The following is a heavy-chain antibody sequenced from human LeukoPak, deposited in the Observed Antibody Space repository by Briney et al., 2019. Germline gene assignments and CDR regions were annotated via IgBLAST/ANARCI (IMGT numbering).Heavy chain of an antibody. Sequence: GGSLRLSCAASGFTFSSYGMHWVRQAPGKGLEWVAFIRYDGSNKYYADSVKGRFTISRDNSKNTLYLQMNSLRAEDTAVYYCAKGEEVGDTLGAFDIWGQGTRVTVSS. V-gene: IGHV3-30*02. CDR2: IRYDGSNK. CDR1: GFTFSSYG. CDR3: AKGEEVGDTLGAFDI. D-gene: IGHD1-26*01. J-gene: IGHJ3*02.